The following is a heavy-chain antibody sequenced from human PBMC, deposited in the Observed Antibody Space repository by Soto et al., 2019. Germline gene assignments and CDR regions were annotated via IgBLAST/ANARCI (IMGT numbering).Heavy chain of an antibody. V-gene: IGHV4-39*01. Sequence: PSETLSLPCTVSGGSISRSSFSRDWIRPPPGKGLEWIGSIYYSGTTYYNPSLKSRVTISVDTAKNQFSLKLRSVTAADTAVYYCARQSPDYLGSVGWFDPWGQVTLVTVSA. CDR3: ARQSPDYLGSVGWFDP. D-gene: IGHD1-26*01. J-gene: IGHJ5*02. CDR1: GGSISRSSFS. CDR2: IYYSGTT.